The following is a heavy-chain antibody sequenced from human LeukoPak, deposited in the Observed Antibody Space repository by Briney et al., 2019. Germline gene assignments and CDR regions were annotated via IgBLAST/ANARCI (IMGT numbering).Heavy chain of an antibody. D-gene: IGHD3-10*01. V-gene: IGHV4-38-2*02. Sequence: SETLSLTCTVSGYSISSGYYWGWIRQPPGKGLEWIGSIYHSGSTNYNPSLKSRVTISVDTSKNQFSLKLSSVTAADTAVYYCARHRTYGSGAVGYWGQGTLVTVSS. J-gene: IGHJ4*02. CDR1: GYSISSGYY. CDR2: IYHSGST. CDR3: ARHRTYGSGAVGY.